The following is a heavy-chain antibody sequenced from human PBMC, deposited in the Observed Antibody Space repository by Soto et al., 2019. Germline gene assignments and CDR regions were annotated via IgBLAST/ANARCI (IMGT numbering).Heavy chain of an antibody. CDR2: ISSSSSTI. V-gene: IGHV3-48*01. Sequence: GGSLRLSCAASGFTFSSYRMKWVRQAPGKGLEWVSYISSSSSTIYYADSVKGRFTISRDNSKNTLYLQMNSLRAEDTAVYYCARAGDFWSGHDYYYYYGMDVWGQGTTVTVYS. D-gene: IGHD3-3*01. CDR1: GFTFSSYR. J-gene: IGHJ6*02. CDR3: ARAGDFWSGHDYYYYYGMDV.